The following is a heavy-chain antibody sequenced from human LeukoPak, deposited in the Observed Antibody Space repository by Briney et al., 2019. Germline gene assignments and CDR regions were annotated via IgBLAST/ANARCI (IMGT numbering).Heavy chain of an antibody. CDR3: RRDLHRVVVRGDPHYYYYMHV. Sequence: ASVKVSCKASRYTFSRYGIIWVLQAPGPGLEWRGWSGDHNCNTNYAQKVHGRATITSGTSTITAYMQPSSLRADGTAVHDFRRDLHRVVVRGDPHYYYYMHVWGKGTAVTIS. D-gene: IGHD3-10*01. J-gene: IGHJ6*03. CDR2: SGDHNCNT. CDR1: RYTFSRYG. V-gene: IGHV1-18*01.